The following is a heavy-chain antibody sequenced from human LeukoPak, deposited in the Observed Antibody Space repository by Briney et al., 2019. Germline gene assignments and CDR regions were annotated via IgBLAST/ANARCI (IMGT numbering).Heavy chain of an antibody. D-gene: IGHD5-18*01. CDR1: GGPINTGDYY. CDR3: ARGSRAEYTYGLYHY. CDR2: IHYSGST. J-gene: IGHJ4*02. V-gene: IGHV4-31*03. Sequence: SETLSLTCTVSGGPINTGDYYSSWIRQHPGKGLEWIGYIHYSGSTYYNPSLRSRVTISGDTSKNQFSLKLISVTAADTAVYYCARGSRAEYTYGLYHYWGQGTLVTVSS.